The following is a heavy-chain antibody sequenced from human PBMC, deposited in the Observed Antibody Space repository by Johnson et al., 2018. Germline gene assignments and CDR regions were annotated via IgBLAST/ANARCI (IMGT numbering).Heavy chain of an antibody. J-gene: IGHJ3*02. D-gene: IGHD3-22*01. V-gene: IGHV3-33*01. CDR3: ARDWELRGYYDAFDI. CDR2: IWYDGSNK. Sequence: QVQLVQSGGGVVQPGRSLRLSCAASGFTFSSYGMHWVRQAPGKGLEWVAVIWYDGSNKYYADSVKGRFTISRDNSKNTLYLQMNSLSAEDTAVYYCARDWELRGYYDAFDIWGQGTMVTVSS. CDR1: GFTFSSYG.